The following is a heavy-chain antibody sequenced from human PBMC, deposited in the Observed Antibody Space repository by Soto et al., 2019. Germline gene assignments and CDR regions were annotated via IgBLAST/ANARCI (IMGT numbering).Heavy chain of an antibody. V-gene: IGHV2-5*02. CDR2: IYWDDDK. Sequence: QITLNESGPTQVKTRKTLTLTCTFSGFSLTTSGVGVGWIRQSPGTAPEWLALIYWDDDKRYSPSLKSRLTITKDTSKNQVVLTMADLDPADTATYYCAHRVLRTVFGLVTTTAIYFDFWGQGTPVAVSS. CDR3: AHRVLRTVFGLVTTTAIYFDF. D-gene: IGHD3-3*01. CDR1: GFSLTTSGVG. J-gene: IGHJ4*02.